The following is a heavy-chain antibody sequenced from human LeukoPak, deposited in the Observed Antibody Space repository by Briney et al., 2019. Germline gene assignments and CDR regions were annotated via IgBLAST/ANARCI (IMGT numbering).Heavy chain of an antibody. J-gene: IGHJ4*02. Sequence: SETLSLTCTVSSYSIRSDYYWGWIRQTPGKGLEWIASINHSGITYYNPSLKSRVAISVDMSKNQFSLKLSSVTAADTAVYYCARYSRGVGAASDYWGQGTLVTVSS. D-gene: IGHD1-26*01. V-gene: IGHV4-38-2*02. CDR2: INHSGIT. CDR1: SYSIRSDYY. CDR3: ARYSRGVGAASDY.